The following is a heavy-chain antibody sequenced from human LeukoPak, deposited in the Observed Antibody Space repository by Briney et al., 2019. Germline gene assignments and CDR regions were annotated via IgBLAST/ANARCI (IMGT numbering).Heavy chain of an antibody. Sequence: PGGSLRLSCAASGCSFSTFGMHWVRQTPGKGLEWVSHISKDESNKYYADSVKGRFTISRDNAKNSLYLQMNSLRAEDTAVYYCARATGWFDPWGQGTLVTVSS. CDR1: GCSFSTFG. V-gene: IGHV3-33*05. CDR2: ISKDESNK. J-gene: IGHJ5*02. CDR3: ARATGWFDP.